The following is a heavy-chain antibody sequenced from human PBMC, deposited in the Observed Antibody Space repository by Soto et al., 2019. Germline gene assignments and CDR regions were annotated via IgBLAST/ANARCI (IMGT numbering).Heavy chain of an antibody. V-gene: IGHV3-7*03. CDR1: GCSFSDSW. J-gene: IGHJ4*02. CDR2: INPDGSGK. D-gene: IGHD1-1*01. Sequence: GVSLRLSGAVSGCSFSDSWISWSRQSPWKRLEWVAHINPDGSGKYYVNSVEGRVTISRDNARNSLYLQMRSLRADDAAVYYCAKPSREPTGDYWGRGALLTVSS. CDR3: AKPSREPTGDY.